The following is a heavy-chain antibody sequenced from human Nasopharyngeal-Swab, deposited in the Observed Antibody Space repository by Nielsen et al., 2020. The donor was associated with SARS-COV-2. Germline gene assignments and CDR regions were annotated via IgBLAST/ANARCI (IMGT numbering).Heavy chain of an antibody. V-gene: IGHV1-69*01. J-gene: IGHJ6*02. CDR3: ARGGRNRIQLWQGPPYGMDV. Sequence: VRQAPGQGLEWMGGIIPIFGTANYAQKFQGRVTITADESTSTAYMELSSLRSEDTAVYYCARGGRNRIQLWQGPPYGMDVWGQGTTVTVSS. CDR2: IIPIFGTA. D-gene: IGHD5-18*01.